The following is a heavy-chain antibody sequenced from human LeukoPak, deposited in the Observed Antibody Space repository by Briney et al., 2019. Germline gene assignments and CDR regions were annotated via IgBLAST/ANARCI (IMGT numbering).Heavy chain of an antibody. CDR1: GFTFSRYG. J-gene: IGHJ4*02. CDR2: IWYDGSNK. Sequence: GRSLRVSSAESGFTFSRYGMHCVRQAPGKGLESVADIWYDGSNKYYADSVKGRFTISRDNSKNTLYLQTNCLRAEDTAVYYCARDQRYGDYRLGDYWGQGTLVTVSS. D-gene: IGHD4-17*01. CDR3: ARDQRYGDYRLGDY. V-gene: IGHV3-33*01.